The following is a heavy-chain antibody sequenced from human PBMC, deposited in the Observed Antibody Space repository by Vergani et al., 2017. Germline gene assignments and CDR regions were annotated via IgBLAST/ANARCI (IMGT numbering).Heavy chain of an antibody. CDR1: GGSFNTYY. J-gene: IGHJ6*02. D-gene: IGHD3-9*01. CDR2: IYSNGST. Sequence: QVQLEESGPGLVKPSETLSLTCTVSGGSFNTYYWSWIRQSPGKGLEWIGYIYSNGSTNYNPSLNSRVTMSVDTSKNQFSLKLRSVTAADTAVYFCARLMYRDEASTGYRLEGMDIWGQGTTVTISS. V-gene: IGHV4-59*13. CDR3: ARLMYRDEASTGYRLEGMDI.